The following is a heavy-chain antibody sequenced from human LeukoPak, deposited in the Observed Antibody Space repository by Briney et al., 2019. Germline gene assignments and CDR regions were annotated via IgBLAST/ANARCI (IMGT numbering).Heavy chain of an antibody. J-gene: IGHJ4*02. CDR3: AKDSSWSDY. D-gene: IGHD6-13*01. CDR1: ELTSSTSW. V-gene: IGHV3-7*03. CDR2: TKQDGSEK. Sequence: GGSLRLSCAASELTSSTSWMSWVRQAPGKGLEWVAQTKQDGSEKYYVDSVKGRFTTSRDKNSLFLQMNSVRAEDTAVYYCAKDSSWSDYWGQGTLVTVSS.